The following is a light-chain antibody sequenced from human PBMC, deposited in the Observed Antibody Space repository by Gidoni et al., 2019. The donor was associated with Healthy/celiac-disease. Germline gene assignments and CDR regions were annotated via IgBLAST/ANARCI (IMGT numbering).Light chain of an antibody. CDR3: QQYGSSPWT. CDR1: QSVSSTY. J-gene: IGKJ1*01. Sequence: EIVLTQSPGTLSLSPGERATLSCRASQSVSSTYLAWYQQKPGQAPRRLIYGASSRATGIPDRISGSGSGTDFTLTIIRLEPEDFAVYYCQQYGSSPWTFXQXTKVEIK. V-gene: IGKV3-20*01. CDR2: GAS.